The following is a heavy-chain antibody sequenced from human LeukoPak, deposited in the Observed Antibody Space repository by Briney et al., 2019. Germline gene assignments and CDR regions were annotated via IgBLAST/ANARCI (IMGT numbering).Heavy chain of an antibody. Sequence: GGSLRLSCTVSGFTVSSNSMSWVRQAPGKGLEWVSFIYSDNTHYSDSVKGRFTISRDNSKNTLYLQMNSLRAEDTAVYYCARSPDILTGEKFDYWGQGTLVTVSS. D-gene: IGHD3-9*01. J-gene: IGHJ4*02. V-gene: IGHV3-53*01. CDR3: ARSPDILTGEKFDY. CDR2: IYSDNT. CDR1: GFTVSSNS.